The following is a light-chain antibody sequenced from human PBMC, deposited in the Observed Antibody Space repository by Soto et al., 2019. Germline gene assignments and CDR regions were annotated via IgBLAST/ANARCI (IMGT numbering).Light chain of an antibody. CDR3: GSWDSSLSAYV. Sequence: VLTQPPSVSAAPGRRVTISCSGSSSNIGGNSVSWYQQLPGTAPKLLIYDDDKRPSGIPDRFSGSKSGTSATLGITGFQTGDEADYYCGSWDSSLSAYVFGTGTKVTVL. V-gene: IGLV1-51*01. CDR1: SSNIGGNS. J-gene: IGLJ1*01. CDR2: DDD.